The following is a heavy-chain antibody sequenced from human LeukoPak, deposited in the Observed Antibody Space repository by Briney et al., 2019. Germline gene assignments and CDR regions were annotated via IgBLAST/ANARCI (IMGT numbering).Heavy chain of an antibody. Sequence: SETLSLTCAVNGGSFSDYYWNWIRQPPGKGLEWIGEINHSGTTNYNPSLKSRVTILVDTSKNQFSLKLSSVTAADTAVYYCARVDYDSSGYLPTNFDYWGQGTLVTVSS. CDR2: INHSGTT. J-gene: IGHJ4*02. V-gene: IGHV4-34*01. CDR3: ARVDYDSSGYLPTNFDY. D-gene: IGHD3-22*01. CDR1: GGSFSDYY.